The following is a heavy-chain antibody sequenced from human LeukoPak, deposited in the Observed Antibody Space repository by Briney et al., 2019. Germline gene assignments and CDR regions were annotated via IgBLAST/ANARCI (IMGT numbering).Heavy chain of an antibody. CDR1: GFTFSSYA. J-gene: IGHJ4*02. V-gene: IGHV3-23*01. Sequence: GGSLRLSCAASGFTFSSYAMSWVRQAPGKGLEWVSAISGSGGSTYYADSVKGRFTISRDNSKNTLYLQMNSLRAEDTAVYYCAKDGAVWCSSTSCYTGLGYWGQGTLVTVSS. D-gene: IGHD2-2*02. CDR2: ISGSGGST. CDR3: AKDGAVWCSSTSCYTGLGY.